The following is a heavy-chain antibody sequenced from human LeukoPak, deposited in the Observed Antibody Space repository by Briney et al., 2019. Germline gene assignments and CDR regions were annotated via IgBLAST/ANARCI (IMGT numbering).Heavy chain of an antibody. D-gene: IGHD3-10*01. J-gene: IGHJ4*02. CDR2: IIPILGIA. CDR3: ARVYYGSGSSMFDY. V-gene: IGHV1-18*01. CDR1: GYTFTSYG. Sequence: ASVKVSCKASGYTFTSYGISWVRQAPGQGLEWMGRIIPILGIANYAQKLQGRVTMTTDTSTSTAYMELRSLRSDDTAVYYCARVYYGSGSSMFDYWGQGTLVTVSS.